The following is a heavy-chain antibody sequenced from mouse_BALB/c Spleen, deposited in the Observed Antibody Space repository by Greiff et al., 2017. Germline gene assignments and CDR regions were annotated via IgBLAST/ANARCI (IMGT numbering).Heavy chain of an antibody. CDR2: ISSGGGNT. J-gene: IGHJ4*01. CDR3: ARYPLYGNYVYYYAMDY. V-gene: IGHV5-9*03. D-gene: IGHD2-1*01. CDR1: GFTFSSYT. Sequence: EVKLMESGGGLVKPGGSLKLSCAASGFTFSSYTMSWVRQTPEKRLEWVATISSGGGNTYYPDSVKGRFTISRDNAKNNLYLQMSSLRSEDTALYYCARYPLYGNYVYYYAMDYWGQGTSVTVSS.